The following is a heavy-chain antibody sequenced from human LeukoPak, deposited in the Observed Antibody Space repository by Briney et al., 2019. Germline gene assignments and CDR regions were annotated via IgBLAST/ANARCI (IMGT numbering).Heavy chain of an antibody. CDR2: VYYTGNA. D-gene: IGHD5/OR15-5a*01. J-gene: IGHJ3*02. CDR1: GDSISNHIYY. Sequence: SETLSLTCAVSGDSISNHIYYWGWIRQTPGKGLEWIGAVYYTGNAYYNPSLKSRVTISVDTSDNRFSLHLNSVNAADTAIYYCARLRALSGHRGAFDIWGQGTLVTVSS. CDR3: ARLRALSGHRGAFDI. V-gene: IGHV4-39*01.